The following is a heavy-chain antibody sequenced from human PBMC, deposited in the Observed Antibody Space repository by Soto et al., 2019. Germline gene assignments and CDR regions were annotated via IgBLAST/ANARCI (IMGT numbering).Heavy chain of an antibody. D-gene: IGHD3-10*01. CDR3: AKVVNRVRGPDY. CDR1: GFTFSKYV. V-gene: IGHV3-23*01. J-gene: IGHJ4*02. CDR2: ISGTGGST. Sequence: VQLLESGGGLVQPGGSLRLSGASSGFTFSKYVLSWVRQAPGKGLEWVSAISGTGGSTYYADSVKGRFTISRDNSKNTLYVQMNSLRVEDTAVYYCAKVVNRVRGPDYWGQGTLVTVSS.